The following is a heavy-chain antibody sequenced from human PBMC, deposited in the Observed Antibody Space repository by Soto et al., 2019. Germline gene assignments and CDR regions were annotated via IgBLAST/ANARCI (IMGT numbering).Heavy chain of an antibody. D-gene: IGHD4-17*01. CDR1: GFTFDDYA. CDR2: ISWNGDET. Sequence: EVQLLESGGGLVQPGRSLRLSCVASGFTFDDYAMHWVRQAPGKGLEWVSGISWNGDETDYADSIRGRFTISRDNTKNSLFLQMISLRADDSALYYRANDGDSDLEGTILGAVDVWGQGTTVTVSS. CDR3: ANDGDSDLEGTILGAVDV. V-gene: IGHV3-9*01. J-gene: IGHJ6*02.